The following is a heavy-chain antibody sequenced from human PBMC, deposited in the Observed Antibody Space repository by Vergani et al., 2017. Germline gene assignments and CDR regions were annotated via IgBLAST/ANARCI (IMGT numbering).Heavy chain of an antibody. CDR2: IYYSGST. Sequence: QLQLQESGPGLVKPSETLSLTCTVSGGSISSSSYYWGWIRQPPGKGLEWIGSIYYSGSTYYNPSLKSRVTISVDTSKNRFSLKLSSVTAADTAVYYCARHIVGATRDWFDPWGQGTLVTVSS. CDR1: GGSISSSSYY. V-gene: IGHV4-39*01. J-gene: IGHJ5*02. D-gene: IGHD1-26*01. CDR3: ARHIVGATRDWFDP.